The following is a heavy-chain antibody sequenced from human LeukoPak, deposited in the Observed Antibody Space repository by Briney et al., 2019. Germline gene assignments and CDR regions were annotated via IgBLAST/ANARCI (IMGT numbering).Heavy chain of an antibody. J-gene: IGHJ4*02. CDR2: IYYSGST. D-gene: IGHD3-22*01. CDR3: ARHVENNHYYHSNFREPPRRERISSPLDY. CDR1: GGSISSSSYY. V-gene: IGHV4-39*01. Sequence: PSETLSLTCTVSGGSISSSSYYWGWIRQPPGKGLEWIGSIYYSGSTYYNPSLKSRVTISVDTSKNQFSLKLSSVTAADTAVYYCARHVENNHYYHSNFREPPRRERISSPLDYWGQGTLVTVSS.